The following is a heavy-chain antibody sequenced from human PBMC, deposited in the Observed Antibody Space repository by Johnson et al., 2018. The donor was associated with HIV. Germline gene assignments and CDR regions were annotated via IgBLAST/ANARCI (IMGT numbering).Heavy chain of an antibody. Sequence: VQLVESGGGLVQPGGSLRLSCAASGFTFSSYDMHWVRQATGKGLEWVSAIGTAGDTYYPGSVKGRFTIYRENAKNSLYLQMNSLRAGDTAVYYCAREEANGAFDIWGQGTMVTVSS. V-gene: IGHV3-13*01. J-gene: IGHJ3*02. CDR2: IGTAGDT. CDR3: AREEANGAFDI. CDR1: GFTFSSYD.